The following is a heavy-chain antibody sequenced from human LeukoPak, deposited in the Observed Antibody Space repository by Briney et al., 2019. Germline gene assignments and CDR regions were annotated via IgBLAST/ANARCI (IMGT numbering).Heavy chain of an antibody. CDR2: ISGYNGNT. CDR1: GYTFSSYG. V-gene: IGHV1-18*01. J-gene: IGHJ4*02. Sequence: GASVKVSCKASGYTFSSYGISWVRQAPGQGLEWMGWISGYNGNTNYAQKLQGRVTMTTDTSTSTAYMELRSLRSDDTAVYYCARSEWSYYFDYWGQGTLVTVSS. CDR3: ARSEWSYYFDY. D-gene: IGHD3-3*01.